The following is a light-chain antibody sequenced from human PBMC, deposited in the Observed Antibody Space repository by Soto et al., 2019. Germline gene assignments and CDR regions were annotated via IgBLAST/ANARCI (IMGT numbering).Light chain of an antibody. CDR2: EVT. CDR1: SSDVGAYNY. CDR3: SSYAGSNNPWV. V-gene: IGLV2-8*01. J-gene: IGLJ3*02. Sequence: QSALTQPPSASGSPGQSVTISCTGTSSDVGAYNYVCWYQQHPGKAPKLIISEVTKPPSGVPDRFSGSKSGNTASLTVTGLQAEDEADYYCSSYAGSNNPWVFGGGTKLTVL.